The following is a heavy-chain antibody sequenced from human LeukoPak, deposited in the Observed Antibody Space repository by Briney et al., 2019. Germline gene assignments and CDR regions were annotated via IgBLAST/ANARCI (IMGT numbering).Heavy chain of an antibody. V-gene: IGHV1-18*01. Sequence: GASVKVSCKASGYTFTSYGISWVRQAPGQGLEWMGWISAYNGNTNYAQKLQGRVTMTTDTSTSTAYMELRSLRSDDTAVYYCARVHIAAAGHSRETYYYYYYMDVWGKGTTVTVSS. D-gene: IGHD6-13*01. J-gene: IGHJ6*03. CDR3: ARVHIAAAGHSRETYYYYYYMDV. CDR2: ISAYNGNT. CDR1: GYTFTSYG.